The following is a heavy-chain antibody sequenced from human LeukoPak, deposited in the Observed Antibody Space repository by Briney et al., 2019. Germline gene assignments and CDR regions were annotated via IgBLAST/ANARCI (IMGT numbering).Heavy chain of an antibody. V-gene: IGHV3-48*04. CDR2: ISSSSSTI. CDR1: GFTFSSYS. D-gene: IGHD3-3*01. Sequence: GGSLRLSCAASGFTFSSYSMNWVRQAPGKGVEWVSYISSSSSTIYYADSVKGRFTISRDNAKNSLYLQMNSLRVEDTAVYYCARRDCWSFKCYSFDYWGQGILVSVSS. CDR3: ARRDCWSFKCYSFDY. J-gene: IGHJ4*02.